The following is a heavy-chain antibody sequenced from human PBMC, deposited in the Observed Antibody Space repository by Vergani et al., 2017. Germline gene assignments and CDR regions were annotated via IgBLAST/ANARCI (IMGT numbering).Heavy chain of an antibody. V-gene: IGHV4-61*02. Sequence: QVQLQESGPGLVKPSQTLSLTCTVSGGSISSGSYYWSWIRQPAGKGLEWIGRIYTSGSTNYNPSLKGRVTISVDTSKNQFSVKLSSVTAADTAVYYCAADMVRGNFWSGPPQVSAFDIWGQGTMVTVSS. J-gene: IGHJ3*02. CDR3: AADMVRGNFWSGPPQVSAFDI. CDR1: GGSISSGSYY. CDR2: IYTSGST. D-gene: IGHD3-3*01.